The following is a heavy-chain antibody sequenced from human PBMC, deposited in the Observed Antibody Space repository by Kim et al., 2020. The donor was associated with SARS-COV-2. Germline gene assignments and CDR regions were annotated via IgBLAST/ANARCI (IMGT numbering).Heavy chain of an antibody. J-gene: IGHJ5*02. Sequence: SETLSLTCTVSGGSISSSSYYWGWIRQPPGKGLEWIGSIYYSGSTYYNPSLKSRVTISVDTSKNQFSLKLSSVTAADTAVYYCARQDYDILTGRINWFDPWGQGTLVTVSS. CDR1: GGSISSSSYY. CDR2: IYYSGST. V-gene: IGHV4-39*01. CDR3: ARQDYDILTGRINWFDP. D-gene: IGHD3-9*01.